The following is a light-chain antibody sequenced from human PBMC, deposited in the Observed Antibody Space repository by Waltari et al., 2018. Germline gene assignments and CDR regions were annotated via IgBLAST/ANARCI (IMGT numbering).Light chain of an antibody. V-gene: IGLV2-8*01. Sequence: QSALTQPTSASGTPGQSVTFSCTGTARDIGGFHFVSWYQQHPDKAPRLIIYDVIKRPSGVADRFSGSKSGNTASLTVSGLQAEDEADYFCCSFSGANNLLFGGGTRLTV. J-gene: IGLJ2*01. CDR1: ARDIGGFHF. CDR3: CSFSGANNLL. CDR2: DVI.